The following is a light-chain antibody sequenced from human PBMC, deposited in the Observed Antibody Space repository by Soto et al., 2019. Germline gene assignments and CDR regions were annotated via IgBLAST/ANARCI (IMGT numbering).Light chain of an antibody. CDR1: SSNIGAGYD. V-gene: IGLV1-40*01. CDR3: QSYDRSFSGSPF. CDR2: DNT. J-gene: IGLJ1*01. Sequence: QSVLTQPPSVSGAPGQRVTISCTGSSSNIGAGYDVHWYQQLPGTAPKLLIYDNTNRPSGVPDRFSGSKSGTSASLAITGLQAEDEADYFCQSYDRSFSGSPFSATGTKVPVL.